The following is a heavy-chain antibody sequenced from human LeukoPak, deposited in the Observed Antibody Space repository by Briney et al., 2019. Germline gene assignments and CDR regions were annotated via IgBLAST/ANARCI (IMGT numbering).Heavy chain of an antibody. CDR1: GFTFTSSA. Sequence: ASVKVSCKASGFTFTSSAVQWVRQARGQRLEWMGWVIVGSGNTNYAQKFQERVTITRDMSTSTAYMELSSLRSEDTAVYYCAADMAAAGSIWNNWLDPWGQGTLVTVSS. J-gene: IGHJ5*02. CDR3: AADMAAAGSIWNNWLDP. V-gene: IGHV1-58*01. CDR2: VIVGSGNT. D-gene: IGHD6-13*01.